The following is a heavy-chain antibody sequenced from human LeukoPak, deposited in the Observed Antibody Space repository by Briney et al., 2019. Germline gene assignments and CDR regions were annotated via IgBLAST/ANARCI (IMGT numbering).Heavy chain of an antibody. CDR1: GYSFTRYW. V-gene: IGHV5-51*01. CDR3: ARQDVASTGTTYYYAMDV. D-gene: IGHD1/OR15-1a*01. CDR2: INPGESDT. J-gene: IGHJ6*02. Sequence: GESLKISCKGSGYSFTRYWIGWVRQKPGKGLEWMGIINPGESDTIYSPSFQGQVTISADKSISTAYLQWSSLKASDTAMYYCARQDVASTGTTYYYAMDVWGQGTTVTVSS.